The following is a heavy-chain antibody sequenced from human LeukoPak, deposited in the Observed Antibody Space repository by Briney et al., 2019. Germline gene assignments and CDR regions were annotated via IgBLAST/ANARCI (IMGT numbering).Heavy chain of an antibody. V-gene: IGHV3-30*02. CDR1: GFTFNSYG. CDR3: AKGGSASYYDC. D-gene: IGHD6-19*01. J-gene: IGHJ4*02. Sequence: GGSLRLSCAASGFTFNSYGMRWVRQAPGKGLEWVAYISYDGSKIYHADSVKGRFTISRDNSKNTLYGQMISLGPEDTAVYYCAKGGSASYYDCWGQGTLVTVSS. CDR2: ISYDGSKI.